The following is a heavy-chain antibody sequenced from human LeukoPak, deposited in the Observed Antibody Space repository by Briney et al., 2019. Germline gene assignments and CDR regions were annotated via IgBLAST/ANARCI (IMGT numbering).Heavy chain of an antibody. V-gene: IGHV5-51*04. CDR2: IYPGDSDT. Sequence: GESLKISCKGSGYNFISYWIGWVRQMPGKGLEWMGIIYPGDSDTRYSPSFQGQVTISADKPISTAYLQWRSLKASDTAMYYCARARSCGGGSCYAEYWGQGTLVTVSS. J-gene: IGHJ4*02. D-gene: IGHD2-15*01. CDR3: ARARSCGGGSCYAEY. CDR1: GYNFISYW.